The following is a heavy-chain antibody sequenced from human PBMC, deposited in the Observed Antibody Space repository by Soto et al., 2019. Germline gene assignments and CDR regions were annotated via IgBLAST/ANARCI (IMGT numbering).Heavy chain of an antibody. CDR1: GGTFSSYA. CDR2: ITPIFGAA. J-gene: IGHJ5*02. CDR3: ARDGIAASPIAWFDP. Sequence: QVQLVQSGAEVKKPGSSVKVSCKASGGTFSSYAIRWVRQAPGQGLEWMGGITPIFGAADYAQKFQGRVTIDADESTRTAYMELGSLRSEDTAVYYCARDGIAASPIAWFDPWGQGTLVTVSS. D-gene: IGHD6-6*01. V-gene: IGHV1-69*12.